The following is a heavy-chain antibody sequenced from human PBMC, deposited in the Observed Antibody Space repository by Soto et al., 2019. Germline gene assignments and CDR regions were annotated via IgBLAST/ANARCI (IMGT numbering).Heavy chain of an antibody. CDR1: GYTFTSYG. D-gene: IGHD2-2*01. J-gene: IGHJ3*02. V-gene: IGHV1-18*01. Sequence: ASVKVSCKASGYTFTSYGISCARQAPGQGLEWMGWISAYNGNTNYAQKLQGRVTMTTDTSTSTAYMELRSLRSDDTAVYYCARDHPHKYIVPAAAGIWGQGTMVTVSS. CDR3: ARDHPHKYIVPAAAGI. CDR2: ISAYNGNT.